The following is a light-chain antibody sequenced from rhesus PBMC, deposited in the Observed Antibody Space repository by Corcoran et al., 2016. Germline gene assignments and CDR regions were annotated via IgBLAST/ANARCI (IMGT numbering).Light chain of an antibody. Sequence: DIQMTQSPSALSTSVGDRVTISCRAIQNIYSNLAWYQQKPGKAPMLLIYAASILQTGISSRFSGSGSGTDFTLTISSLQPEDSAAYYCQHYYDNPYSFGQGTKVEIK. CDR1: QNIYSN. CDR2: AAS. J-gene: IGKJ2*01. CDR3: QHYYDNPYS. V-gene: IGKV1S8*01.